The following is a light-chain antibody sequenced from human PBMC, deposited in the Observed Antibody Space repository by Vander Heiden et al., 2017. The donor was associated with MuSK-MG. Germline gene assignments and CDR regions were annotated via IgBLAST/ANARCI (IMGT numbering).Light chain of an antibody. V-gene: IGKV2-28*01. CDR2: LGS. Sequence: DIVMTQSPLSLPVTPGEPASISCRSSQSLLHGNGDNYLDWYLQKPGQSPQLLIYLGSNRASGVPDRFSGSGSGTDFTLKISRVEAEDVGVYYCMQALQPPWTFGQGTKVXIE. CDR1: QSLLHGNGDNY. CDR3: MQALQPPWT. J-gene: IGKJ1*01.